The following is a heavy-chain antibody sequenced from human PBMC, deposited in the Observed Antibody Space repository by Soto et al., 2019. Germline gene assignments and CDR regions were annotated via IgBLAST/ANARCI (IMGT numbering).Heavy chain of an antibody. CDR1: GGSISSGGYY. D-gene: IGHD3-3*01. J-gene: IGHJ6*02. CDR2: IYYSGST. Sequence: PSETLSLTCTVSGGSISSGGYYWSWIRQHPGKGLEWIGYIYYSGSTYYNPSLKSRVTISVDTSKNQFSLKLSSVTAADTAVYYCARDYGMYYDFWSGYGMDVWGQGTTVTVSS. CDR3: ARDYGMYYDFWSGYGMDV. V-gene: IGHV4-31*03.